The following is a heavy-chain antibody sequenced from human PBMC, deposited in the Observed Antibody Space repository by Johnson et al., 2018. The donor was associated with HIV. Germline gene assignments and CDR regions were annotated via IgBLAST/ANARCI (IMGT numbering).Heavy chain of an antibody. V-gene: IGHV3-30*03. CDR2: VSYDGSNK. D-gene: IGHD4-17*01. CDR1: GFTFSNYV. J-gene: IGHJ3*02. CDR3: ARSRGYGDYLGNAFDI. Sequence: QVQLVESGGGVVQPGGSLRLSCAASGFTFSNYVMHWVRQPPGKGLEWVALVSYDGSNKYYVDSVKGRFTISRDNAKNSLYLQMNSLRAEDTAVYYGARSRGYGDYLGNAFDIWGQGTMVTVSS.